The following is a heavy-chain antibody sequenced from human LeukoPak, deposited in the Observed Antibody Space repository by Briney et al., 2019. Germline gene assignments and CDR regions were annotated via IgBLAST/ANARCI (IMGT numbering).Heavy chain of an antibody. CDR1: GFTFDDYA. CDR3: AKAQAGGDAFDI. CDR2: ISWNSGSI. D-gene: IGHD6-25*01. Sequence: GGSLRLSCAASGFTFDDYAMHWVRQAPGKGLEWVSGISWNSGSIGYADSVKGRFTISRDNAKNSLYLQMNSLRAEDMALYYCAKAQAGGDAFDIWGQGTMVTVSS. J-gene: IGHJ3*02. V-gene: IGHV3-9*03.